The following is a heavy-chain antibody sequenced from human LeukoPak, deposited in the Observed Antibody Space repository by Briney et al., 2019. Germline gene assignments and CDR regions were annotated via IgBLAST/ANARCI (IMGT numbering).Heavy chain of an antibody. CDR2: MNPNSGNT. D-gene: IGHD2-15*01. V-gene: IGHV1-8*01. J-gene: IGHJ3*02. CDR3: ARGTADIVVVVAALTHAFDI. CDR1: GYTFTSYD. Sequence: ASVKVSCKASGYTFTSYDINWVRQATGQGLEWMGWMNPNSGNTGYAQKFQGRVTMTRNTSISTAYMELSSLRSEDTAVYYCARGTADIVVVVAALTHAFDIWGQGTMVTVSS.